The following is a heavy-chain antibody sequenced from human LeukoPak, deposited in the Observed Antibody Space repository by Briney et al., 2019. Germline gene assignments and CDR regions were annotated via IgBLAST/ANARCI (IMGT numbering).Heavy chain of an antibody. CDR3: ARGRYGWLPFDY. CDR2: IYYSGST. Sequence: PSETLSLTCTVSGGSISSSSYYWGWIRQPPGKGLEWIGSIYYSGSTYYNPSLKSRVTISVDTSKNQFSLKLSSVTAADTAVYYCARGRYGWLPFDYWGQGTLVTVSS. J-gene: IGHJ4*02. D-gene: IGHD3-16*01. V-gene: IGHV4-39*07. CDR1: GGSISSSSYY.